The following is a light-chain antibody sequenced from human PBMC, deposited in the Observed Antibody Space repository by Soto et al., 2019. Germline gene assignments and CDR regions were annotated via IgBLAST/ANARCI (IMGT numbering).Light chain of an antibody. CDR3: MLARQTPPDT. V-gene: IGKV2-28*01. J-gene: IGKJ2*01. CDR2: LGS. Sequence: DIVMTQSPLSLPVTPGEPASISCRSSQSLLHSNGYNYLDWYLQKPGQSPQLLIYLGSNRASGVPDRFSGSGQGTDVTLKISRVEAEDVGVYYCMLARQTPPDTFGQGTKLEIK. CDR1: QSLLHSNGYNY.